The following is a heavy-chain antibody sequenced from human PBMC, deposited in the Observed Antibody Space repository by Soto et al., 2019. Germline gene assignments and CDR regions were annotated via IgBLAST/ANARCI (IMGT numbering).Heavy chain of an antibody. V-gene: IGHV3-7*01. Sequence: GSLLLTCSASGFTFSSYWMSGVRQAPGKGLEWVANIKQDGSEKYYVDSVKGRFTISRDNAKNSLYLQMNSLRAEDTAVYYCARDSRGSSSWVINWGQGTLVTVSS. CDR2: IKQDGSEK. CDR1: GFTFSSYW. J-gene: IGHJ4*02. CDR3: ARDSRGSSSWVIN. D-gene: IGHD6-13*01.